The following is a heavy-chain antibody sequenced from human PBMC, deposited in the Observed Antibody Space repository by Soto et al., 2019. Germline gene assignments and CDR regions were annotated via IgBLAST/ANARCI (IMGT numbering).Heavy chain of an antibody. D-gene: IGHD4-17*01. CDR3: ARVGRHDYGDYRPARNYYMDV. Sequence: QVQLQQWGAGLLKSSETLSLTCAVYGGSFSGYYWSWIRQPPGKGLEWIGEINHSGSTNYNPSLKSRVTISVDTSKNQFSLKLSSVTAADTAVYYCARVGRHDYGDYRPARNYYMDVWGKGTTVTVSS. V-gene: IGHV4-34*01. CDR2: INHSGST. J-gene: IGHJ6*03. CDR1: GGSFSGYY.